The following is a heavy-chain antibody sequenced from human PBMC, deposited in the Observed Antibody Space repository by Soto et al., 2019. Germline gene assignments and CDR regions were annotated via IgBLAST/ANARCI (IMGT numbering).Heavy chain of an antibody. J-gene: IGHJ4*02. CDR2: MYNSGST. Sequence: SETLSLTCTVSGVSISSYYWTWIRQPPGKGLEWIGFMYNSGSTHYNPSLKSRITISPDTSKNQFSLQLNSVTPDDTAVYYCARDLKSWVSSAWNYYFDYWGQGTLVTVSS. D-gene: IGHD6-19*01. CDR1: GVSISSYY. V-gene: IGHV4-4*08. CDR3: ARDLKSWVSSAWNYYFDY.